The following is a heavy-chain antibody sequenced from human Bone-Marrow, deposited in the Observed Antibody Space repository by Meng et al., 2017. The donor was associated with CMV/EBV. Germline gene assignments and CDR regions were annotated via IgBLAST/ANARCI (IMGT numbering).Heavy chain of an antibody. Sequence: GESLKISCAASGFTVSSNYMSWVRQAPGKGLEWVSVIYSGGSTYYADSVKGRFTISRDNSKNTLYLQMNSLRAEDTAVYYCARLIIIDWFDPWGQGTLVTVSS. CDR2: IYSGGST. D-gene: IGHD2/OR15-2a*01. V-gene: IGHV3-53*01. CDR1: GFTVSSNY. CDR3: ARLIIIDWFDP. J-gene: IGHJ5*02.